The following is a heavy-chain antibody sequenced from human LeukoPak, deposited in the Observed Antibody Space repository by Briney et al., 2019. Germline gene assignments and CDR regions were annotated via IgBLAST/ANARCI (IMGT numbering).Heavy chain of an antibody. V-gene: IGHV4-39*07. CDR1: GGSISSSSYY. Sequence: PSETLSLTCTVSGGSISSSSYYWGWIRQPPGKGLEWIGSIYYSGSTYYNPSLKSRVTISGDTSKKQFSLKLNSVTAADTAVYYCVICPGSYYLNWFDPWGQGTLVTVSS. CDR2: IYYSGST. D-gene: IGHD3-10*02. J-gene: IGHJ5*02. CDR3: VICPGSYYLNWFDP.